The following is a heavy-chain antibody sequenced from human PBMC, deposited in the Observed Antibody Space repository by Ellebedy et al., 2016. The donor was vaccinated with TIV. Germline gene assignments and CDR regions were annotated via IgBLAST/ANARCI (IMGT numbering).Heavy chain of an antibody. V-gene: IGHV3-7*03. D-gene: IGHD4-17*01. CDR1: GFSFTSYW. J-gene: IGHJ6*02. Sequence: GGSLRLSCAVSGFSFTSYWMSWVRQAPGKGLEWVANIRQDGNKNYVDSVKGRFTISRDNAQNSLYLQMNSLRVEDTAVYFCARDGAYGDFSPGQYGMDVWGQGTTVTVS. CDR2: IRQDGNK. CDR3: ARDGAYGDFSPGQYGMDV.